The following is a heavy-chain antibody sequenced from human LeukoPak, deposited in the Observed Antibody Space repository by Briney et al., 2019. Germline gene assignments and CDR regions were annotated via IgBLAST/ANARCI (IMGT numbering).Heavy chain of an antibody. V-gene: IGHV1-24*01. D-gene: IGHD5-12*01. CDR1: GYTLTELS. Sequence: APVKASCKVSGYTLTELSMHWVRQAPGKGLEWMGGFDPEDGETIYAQKFQGRVTMTEDTSTDTAYMELSSLRSEDTAVYYCATSPYGGYAVLDYWGQGTLVTVSS. CDR3: ATSPYGGYAVLDY. J-gene: IGHJ4*02. CDR2: FDPEDGET.